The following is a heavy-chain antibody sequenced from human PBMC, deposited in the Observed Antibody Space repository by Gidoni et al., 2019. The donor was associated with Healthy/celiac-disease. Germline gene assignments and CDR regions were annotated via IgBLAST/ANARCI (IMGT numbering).Heavy chain of an antibody. V-gene: IGHV3-49*05. Sequence: EVQLVASGGGLVKPGRSLRLSCTASGFTFGDYAMSWFRQAPGKGLEWVGFIRSKAYGGTTEYAASVKGRFTISREDSKSIAYLQMNSLKTEDTAVYYCTRVADVDTAMAPDFDYWGQGTLVTVSS. J-gene: IGHJ4*02. CDR1: GFTFGDYA. D-gene: IGHD5-18*01. CDR3: TRVADVDTAMAPDFDY. CDR2: IRSKAYGGTT.